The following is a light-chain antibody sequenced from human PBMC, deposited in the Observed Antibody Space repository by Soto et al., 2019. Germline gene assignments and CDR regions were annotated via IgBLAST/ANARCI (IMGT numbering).Light chain of an antibody. CDR3: QQYGGSPRT. Sequence: EFVLTQSPGTLSLSPGERATLSCRASQTVRNNYLAWYQQKPGQAPRLLIYDASSRATGIPDRFSGGGSGTDFTLTISRLEPEDFAVYYCQQYGGSPRTFGQGTKVELK. V-gene: IGKV3-20*01. J-gene: IGKJ1*01. CDR1: QTVRNNY. CDR2: DAS.